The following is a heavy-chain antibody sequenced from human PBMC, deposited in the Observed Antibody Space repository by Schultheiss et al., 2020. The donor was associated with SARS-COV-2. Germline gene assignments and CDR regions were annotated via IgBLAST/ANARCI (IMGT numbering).Heavy chain of an antibody. CDR2: IRSKAYGGTT. Sequence: GGSLRLSCTASGFTFGDYAMSWVRQAPGKGLEWVGFIRSKAYGGTTEYAASVKGRFTISRDDSKSIAYLQMNSLKTEDTAVYYCTRDLGIGVDDSYYYYYGMDVWGQGTTVTVSS. V-gene: IGHV3-49*04. CDR1: GFTFGDYA. CDR3: TRDLGIGVDDSYYYYYGMDV. J-gene: IGHJ6*02. D-gene: IGHD5/OR15-5a*01.